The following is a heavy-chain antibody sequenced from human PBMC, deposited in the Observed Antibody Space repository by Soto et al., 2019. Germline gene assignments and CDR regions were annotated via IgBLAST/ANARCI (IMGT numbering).Heavy chain of an antibody. Sequence: SETLSLTCTVSGGSISSYYWSWIRQPPGKGLEWIGYIYYSGSTNYNPSLKSRVTISVDTSKNQFSLKLSSVTAADTAVYYCARVKQQLGSYYYYGMDVWGQGTTVTVSS. CDR2: IYYSGST. D-gene: IGHD6-13*01. CDR1: GGSISSYY. J-gene: IGHJ6*02. V-gene: IGHV4-59*01. CDR3: ARVKQQLGSYYYYGMDV.